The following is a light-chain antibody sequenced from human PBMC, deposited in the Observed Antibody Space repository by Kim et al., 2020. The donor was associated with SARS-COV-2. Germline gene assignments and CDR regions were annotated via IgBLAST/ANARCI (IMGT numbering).Light chain of an antibody. J-gene: IGLJ3*02. CDR2: GKN. Sequence: ALVQPLGSTSQRGSLRSYYATYYQQKPRQPPLLLIYGKNNRPSAVPHRFSGATSANTASLTTTGAPAEEEAAYYCSSRDSSSNQGVFGGGTQLTVL. V-gene: IGLV3-19*01. CDR1: SLRSYY. CDR3: SSRDSSSNQGV.